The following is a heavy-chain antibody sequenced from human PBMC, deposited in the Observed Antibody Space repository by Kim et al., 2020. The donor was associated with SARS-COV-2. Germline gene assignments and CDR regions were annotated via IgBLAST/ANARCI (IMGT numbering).Heavy chain of an antibody. CDR1: GGSISSGGYY. CDR2: IYYSGST. D-gene: IGHD6-13*01. Sequence: SETLSLTCTVSGGSISSGGYYWSWIRQHPGKGLEWIGYIYYSGSTYYNPSLKSRVTISVDTSKNQFSLKLSSVTAADTAVYYCARGAQYSSSWYYFDYWGQGTLVTVSS. J-gene: IGHJ4*02. V-gene: IGHV4-31*03. CDR3: ARGAQYSSSWYYFDY.